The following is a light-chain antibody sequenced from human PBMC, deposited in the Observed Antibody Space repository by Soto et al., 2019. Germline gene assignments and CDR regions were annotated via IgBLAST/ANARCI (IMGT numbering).Light chain of an antibody. V-gene: IGKV1-17*03. CDR2: AAS. CDR3: QQLHDYPIT. J-gene: IGKJ5*01. CDR1: QGISNY. Sequence: DIQMTQSPSAMSASVGDRVTITCRASQGISNYLAWFQQKPGKVPKRLIYAASNLQSGVPSRFSGSGSGTDFTLTTSSLQPEDFATYYCQQLHDYPITFGQGTRLEIK.